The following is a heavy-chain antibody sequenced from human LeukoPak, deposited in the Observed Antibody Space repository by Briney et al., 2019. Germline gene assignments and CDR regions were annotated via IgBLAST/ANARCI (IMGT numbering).Heavy chain of an antibody. D-gene: IGHD6-19*01. J-gene: IGHJ4*02. Sequence: GGSLRLSCAASGLTFKNFAMSWVRQAPGKGLEWLAVSSGDEDSIHYADSVRGHFVISTDNSENTSYLHMHSLRAEDTAVYYCTIDLMTGFSNGWHFAYWGQGTLVTVSS. CDR2: SSGDEDSI. V-gene: IGHV3-23*01. CDR3: TIDLMTGFSNGWHFAY. CDR1: GLTFKNFA.